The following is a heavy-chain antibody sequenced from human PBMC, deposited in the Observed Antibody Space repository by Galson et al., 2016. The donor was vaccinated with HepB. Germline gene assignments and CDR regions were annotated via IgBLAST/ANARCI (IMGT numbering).Heavy chain of an antibody. Sequence: SVKVSCKASGYAFNGFYIHWVRQAPGQGFEWMGRLHPTGGTTIYAQKFQGRVTMTRDMSTRTVFMELGSLASEDTALYYCGRGGDYDLGSKANWFDPWGPGTLVTVSS. CDR3: GRGGDYDLGSKANWFDP. V-gene: IGHV1-46*02. J-gene: IGHJ5*02. CDR1: GYAFNGFY. CDR2: LHPTGGTT. D-gene: IGHD3-10*01.